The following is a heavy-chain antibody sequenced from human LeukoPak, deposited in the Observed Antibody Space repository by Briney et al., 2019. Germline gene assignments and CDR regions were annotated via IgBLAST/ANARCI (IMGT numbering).Heavy chain of an antibody. V-gene: IGHV1-69*13. Sequence: SVKVSCKASGGTFSSYAISWVRQAPGQGLEWMGGIIPIFGTANYAQKFQGRATITADESTSAAYMELSSLRSEDTAVYYCARSSRDGYNLDYSDYWGQGTLVTVSS. J-gene: IGHJ4*02. CDR1: GGTFSSYA. CDR2: IIPIFGTA. CDR3: ARSSRDGYNLDYSDY. D-gene: IGHD5-24*01.